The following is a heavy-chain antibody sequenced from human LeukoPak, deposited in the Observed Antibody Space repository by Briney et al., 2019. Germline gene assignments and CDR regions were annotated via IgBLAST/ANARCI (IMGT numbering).Heavy chain of an antibody. CDR2: IDPSDSYT. CDR3: ASWPGTAYGMDV. CDR1: GGTFSKYT. V-gene: IGHV5-10-1*01. J-gene: IGHJ6*02. Sequence: SFTASGGTFSKYTISWVRQMPGKGLEWMGRIDPSDSYTNYSPSFQGHVTISADKSISTAYLQWSSLKASDTAMYYCASWPGTAYGMDVWGQGTTVTVSS. D-gene: IGHD5-18*01.